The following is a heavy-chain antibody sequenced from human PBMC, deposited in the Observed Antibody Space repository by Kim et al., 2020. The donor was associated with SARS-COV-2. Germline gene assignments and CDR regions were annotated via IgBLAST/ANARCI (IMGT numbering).Heavy chain of an antibody. Sequence: GESLKISCKGSGYSFTSYWIGWVRQMPGKGLEWMGIIYPGDSDTRYSPSFQGQVTISADKSISTAYLQWSSLKASDTAMYYCARRAKSYYYDSSGYSYFDYWGQGTLVTVSS. D-gene: IGHD3-22*01. J-gene: IGHJ4*02. CDR3: ARRAKSYYYDSSGYSYFDY. CDR1: GYSFTSYW. V-gene: IGHV5-51*01. CDR2: IYPGDSDT.